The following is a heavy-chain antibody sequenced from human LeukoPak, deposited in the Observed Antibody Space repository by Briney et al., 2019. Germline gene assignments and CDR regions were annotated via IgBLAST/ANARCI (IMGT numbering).Heavy chain of an antibody. Sequence: GGSLRLSCAASGFTFSNYAMNWVRQAPGKGLEWVANIKQAGSPKYNLDSVKGGFIISKDNAKNSLYLQMNSQRAEDTAVYYCARDGGTRLKYSFGYGDFWGQGTLVTVSS. CDR2: IKQAGSPK. D-gene: IGHD3-22*01. J-gene: IGHJ4*02. CDR3: ARDGGTRLKYSFGYGDF. V-gene: IGHV3-7*01. CDR1: GFTFSNYA.